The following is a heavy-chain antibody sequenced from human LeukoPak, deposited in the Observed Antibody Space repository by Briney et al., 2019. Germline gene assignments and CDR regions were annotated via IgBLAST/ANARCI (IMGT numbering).Heavy chain of an antibody. CDR3: ARDAYTTTSNWLDP. CDR2: ITGDGSDI. V-gene: IGHV3-74*01. CDR1: GFTLSNYW. J-gene: IGHJ5*02. Sequence: GGSLRLSCKASGFTLSNYWMHWVRQAPGKGLVWVSRITGDGSDIAYADSVKGRFTVSRDDAKNTLFLQMNSLRVEDTAIHYCARDAYTTTSNWLDPWGQGTLVTVSS. D-gene: IGHD4-17*01.